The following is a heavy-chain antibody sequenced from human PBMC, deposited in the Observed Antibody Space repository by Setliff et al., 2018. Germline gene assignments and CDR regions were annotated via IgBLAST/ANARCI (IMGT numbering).Heavy chain of an antibody. D-gene: IGHD6-19*01. CDR3: ARAFGSGWF. J-gene: IGHJ4*02. CDR1: GFTFSNYA. V-gene: IGHV3-7*01. Sequence: GGSLRLSCAASGFTFSNYAMGWVRQAPGKGLEWVANIKQDGSEKYYVDSVKGRFTISRDNAKNSLYLQMNSLRAEDTAVYYCARAFGSGWFWGQGTLVTVSS. CDR2: IKQDGSEK.